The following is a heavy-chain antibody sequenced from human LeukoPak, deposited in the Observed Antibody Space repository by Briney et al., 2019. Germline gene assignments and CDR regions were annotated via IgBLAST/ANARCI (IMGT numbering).Heavy chain of an antibody. V-gene: IGHV1-24*01. CDR1: GYTLTELS. J-gene: IGHJ5*02. Sequence: ASVKVSCKVSGYTLTELSMHWVRQAPGKGLEWMGGFDPEDGETIYAQKFQGRVTMTVGTYTDTAYMELSSLRSEDTAVYYCASQAPHCSSTSCYTRGNWFDPWGQGTLVTVSS. D-gene: IGHD2-2*02. CDR2: FDPEDGET. CDR3: ASQAPHCSSTSCYTRGNWFDP.